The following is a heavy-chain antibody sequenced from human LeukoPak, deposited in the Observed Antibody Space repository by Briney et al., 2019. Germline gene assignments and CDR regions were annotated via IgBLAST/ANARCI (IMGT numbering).Heavy chain of an antibody. D-gene: IGHD1-26*01. J-gene: IGHJ4*02. CDR3: TRPLTDSGSQPG. Sequence: GGSLRLSCAASGFTFSAYSMNWVRQAPGKGLEWVGRIRSKANSYATAYAASVKGRFTISRDDSKNTAYLQMNSLKTEDTAVYYCTRPLTDSGSQPGWGQGTLVTVSS. CDR1: GFTFSAYS. V-gene: IGHV3-73*01. CDR2: IRSKANSYAT.